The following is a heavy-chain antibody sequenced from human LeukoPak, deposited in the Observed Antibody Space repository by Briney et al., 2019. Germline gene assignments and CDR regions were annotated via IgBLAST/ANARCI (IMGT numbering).Heavy chain of an antibody. CDR1: GFTVSSNY. CDR3: ARRTGRTLDNWFDP. Sequence: GGSLRLSCAASGFTVSSNYMSWVRQAPGKGLEWVSVIYSGGSTHYADSVKGRFTISRDNSKNTLYLQMNSLRAEDTAVYYCARRTGRTLDNWFDPWGQGTLVTVSS. D-gene: IGHD3-10*01. V-gene: IGHV3-66*04. J-gene: IGHJ5*02. CDR2: IYSGGST.